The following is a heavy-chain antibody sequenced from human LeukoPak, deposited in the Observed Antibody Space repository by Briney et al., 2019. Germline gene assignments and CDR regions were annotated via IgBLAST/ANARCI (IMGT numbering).Heavy chain of an antibody. CDR1: GFTFSGFE. CDR3: ASQDY. Sequence: PGGSLRLSCAATGFTFSGFEMNWVRQAPGKGLEWVSYFSSSGSAKYYADSVKGRFTISRDNTKSSLYLQMNSLRGEDTAVYYCASQDYWGQGTLVTVSS. J-gene: IGHJ4*02. V-gene: IGHV3-48*03. CDR2: FSSSGSAK.